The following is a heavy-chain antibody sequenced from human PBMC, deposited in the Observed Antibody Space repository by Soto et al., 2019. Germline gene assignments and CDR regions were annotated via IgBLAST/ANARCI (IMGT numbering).Heavy chain of an antibody. CDR1: GYTFTSYG. CDR2: INAGNGNT. D-gene: IGHD3-22*01. V-gene: IGHV1-3*01. J-gene: IGHJ6*04. CDR3: ARDPNDSSAYYHHYYYGMDV. Sequence: ASVKVSCKASGYTFTSYGIHWVRQAPGQRLEWTGWINAGNGNTKYSEKFQGRVTITRDTSASTAYLELGSLRSEDTAVYYCARDPNDSSAYYHHYYYGMDVWGKGTTVTVSS.